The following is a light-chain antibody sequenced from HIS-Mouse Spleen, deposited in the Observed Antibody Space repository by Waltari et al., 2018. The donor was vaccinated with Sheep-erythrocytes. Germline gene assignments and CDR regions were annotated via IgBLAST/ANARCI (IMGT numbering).Light chain of an antibody. Sequence: SYELTQPPSVSVSPGQTASIPCSGAKLGDKYACWYQQKPGQSPVLVIYQDRKRPSGIPERFSGSNSGNTATLTISGTQAMDEADYYCQAWDSSTVVFGGGTKLTVL. CDR1: KLGDKY. CDR2: QDR. V-gene: IGLV3-1*01. CDR3: QAWDSSTVV. J-gene: IGLJ2*01.